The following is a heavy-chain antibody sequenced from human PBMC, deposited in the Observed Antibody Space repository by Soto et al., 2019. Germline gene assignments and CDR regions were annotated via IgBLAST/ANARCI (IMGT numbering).Heavy chain of an antibody. CDR3: AKDCSSTSCQYGY. CDR2: ILYDGSNK. J-gene: IGHJ4*02. CDR1: GFTFSSYG. V-gene: IGHV3-30*18. Sequence: GGSLRLSCVASGFTFSSYGMHWVRQAPGKGLEWVAVILYDGSNKYYADSVKGRFTISRDNSKNTLYLQMNSLRAEDTAVYYCAKDCSSTSCQYGYWGQGTLVTVSS. D-gene: IGHD2-2*01.